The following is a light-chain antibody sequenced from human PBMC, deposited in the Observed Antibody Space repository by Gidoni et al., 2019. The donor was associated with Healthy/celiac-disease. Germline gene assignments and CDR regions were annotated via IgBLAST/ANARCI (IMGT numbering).Light chain of an antibody. V-gene: IGKV1-5*03. CDR3: QQYNSYSGT. Sequence: DIQMTQSPSTLSASVGDRVTITCRASQSISSWLAWYQQKPEKAPKLLIYNATSLESGVPQRFSGSGSGTEFTLTISSLQPDDFATYYCQQYNSYSGTFGQGTKVEIK. J-gene: IGKJ1*01. CDR1: QSISSW. CDR2: NAT.